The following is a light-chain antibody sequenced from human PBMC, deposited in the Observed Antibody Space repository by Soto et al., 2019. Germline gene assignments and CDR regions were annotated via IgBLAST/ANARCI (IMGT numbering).Light chain of an antibody. V-gene: IGKV3-20*01. CDR2: GAS. CDR1: QSVSRSTS. Sequence: EIVLTQSPGTLSLSPGERATLSCRASQSVSRSTSLAWYQEKTGQAPRLLIYGASSRAVGVPDRFSGSGSGTDFTLTISRLEPEDFAVYYCQQYGDSPLTSGGGTKVE. CDR3: QQYGDSPLT. J-gene: IGKJ4*01.